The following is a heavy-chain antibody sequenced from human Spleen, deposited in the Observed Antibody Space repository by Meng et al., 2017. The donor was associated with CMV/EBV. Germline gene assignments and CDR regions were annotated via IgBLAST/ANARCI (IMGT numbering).Heavy chain of an antibody. CDR3: ARDLWGWGFDYYYGMDV. Sequence: GESLKISCAASGFTVSSTYMTWVRQAPGKGLKWVSVIVSGGVTYYADSVKGRFTISRDNSKNTLYLQMNSLRAEDTAVYYCARDLWGWGFDYYYGMDVWGQGTTVTVSS. CDR2: IVSGGVT. J-gene: IGHJ6*02. CDR1: GFTVSSTY. D-gene: IGHD2/OR15-2a*01. V-gene: IGHV3-53*01.